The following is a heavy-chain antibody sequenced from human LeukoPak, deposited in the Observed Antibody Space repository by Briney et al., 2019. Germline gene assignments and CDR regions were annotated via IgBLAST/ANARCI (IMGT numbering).Heavy chain of an antibody. D-gene: IGHD3-3*01. V-gene: IGHV1-69*13. CDR2: IIPIFGTA. CDR1: GGTFSSYA. CDR3: ARGRSLWSGWLNWFDP. J-gene: IGHJ5*02. Sequence: SVKVSCKASGGTFSSYAISWVRQAPGQGLEWMGGIIPIFGTANYAQKFQGRVTITADESTSTAYMELSSLRSEDTAVYYCARGRSLWSGWLNWFDPWGQGTLVTVSS.